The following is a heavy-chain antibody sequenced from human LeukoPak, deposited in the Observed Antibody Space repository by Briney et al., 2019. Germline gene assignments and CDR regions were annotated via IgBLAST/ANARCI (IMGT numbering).Heavy chain of an antibody. CDR3: ARDPESSSWAVFYYYGMDV. Sequence: GGSLRLSCAASGFTFSSYSMNWVRQAPGKGLEWVSSISSSSSYIYYADSVKGRFTISRDNAKNSLYLQMNSLRAEDTAVYYCARDPESSSWAVFYYYGMDVWGQGTTVTVSS. V-gene: IGHV3-21*01. J-gene: IGHJ6*02. D-gene: IGHD6-13*01. CDR2: ISSSSSYI. CDR1: GFTFSSYS.